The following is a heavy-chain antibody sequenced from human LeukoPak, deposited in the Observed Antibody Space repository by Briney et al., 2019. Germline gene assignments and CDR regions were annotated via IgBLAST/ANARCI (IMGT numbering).Heavy chain of an antibody. D-gene: IGHD1-14*01. V-gene: IGHV4-34*01. CDR1: GGSSSGYY. J-gene: IGHJ5*02. CDR3: ARGPEGNWFDP. CDR2: INHSGST. Sequence: PSETLSLTCAVYGGSSSGYYWSWIRQPPGKGLEWIGEINHSGSTNYNPSLKSRVTISVDTSKNQFSLKLSSVTAADTAVYYCARGPEGNWFDPWGQGTLVTVSS.